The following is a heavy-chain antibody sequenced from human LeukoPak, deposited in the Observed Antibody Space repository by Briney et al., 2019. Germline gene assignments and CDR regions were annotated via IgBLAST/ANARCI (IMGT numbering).Heavy chain of an antibody. Sequence: SETLSLTCSVSGDSIISNTYAWGWVRQPPGKGLEWIATMYSSGSTYYEPSLGRRVAISIDTSTNHLSLRLTSVTAADTAVYYCARVRNSDFDYWGQGTLVTVSS. CDR3: ARVRNSDFDY. CDR2: MYSSGST. J-gene: IGHJ4*02. CDR1: GDSIISNTYA. D-gene: IGHD4-23*01. V-gene: IGHV4-39*02.